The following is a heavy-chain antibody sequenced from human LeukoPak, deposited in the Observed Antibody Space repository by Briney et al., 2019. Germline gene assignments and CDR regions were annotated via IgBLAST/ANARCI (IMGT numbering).Heavy chain of an antibody. CDR3: AKDMFAIRPRDYFDY. V-gene: IGHV3-21*01. CDR1: GFTFSSYS. D-gene: IGHD3-10*02. J-gene: IGHJ4*02. Sequence: PGGSLRLSCAASGFTFSSYSMNWVRQAPGKGLEWVSSISSSSSYIYYADSVKGRFTISRDNSKNTPYLQMNSLRAEDTAVYYCAKDMFAIRPRDYFDYWGQGTLVTVSS. CDR2: ISSSSSYI.